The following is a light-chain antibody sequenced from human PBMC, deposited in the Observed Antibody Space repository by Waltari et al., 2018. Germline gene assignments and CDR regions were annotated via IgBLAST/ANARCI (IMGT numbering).Light chain of an antibody. Sequence: QSVLTQPPSASGPPGQRVTISCSGSTSHIGSNTVNWYQQSPGTAPPLLIYSNNQRPSGVPDRFSASKSGTSASLAISGLYYEDEADYYCAAWDYSLNYVFGSGTKVTVL. CDR3: AAWDYSLNYV. J-gene: IGLJ1*01. V-gene: IGLV1-44*01. CDR1: TSHIGSNT. CDR2: SNN.